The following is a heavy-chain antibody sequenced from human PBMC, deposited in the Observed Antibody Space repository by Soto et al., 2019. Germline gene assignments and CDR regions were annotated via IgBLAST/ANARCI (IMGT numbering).Heavy chain of an antibody. D-gene: IGHD2-2*01. J-gene: IGHJ6*02. V-gene: IGHV3-30-3*01. CDR2: ISYDGSNK. CDR1: GFTFSSYA. Sequence: GGSLRPSCAASGFTFSSYAMHWVRQAPGKGLEWVAVISYDGSNKYYADSVKGRFTISRDNSKNTLYLQMNSLRAEDTAVYYCARVGDIVVVPAARVGYYYYGMDVWGQGTTVTVSS. CDR3: ARVGDIVVVPAARVGYYYYGMDV.